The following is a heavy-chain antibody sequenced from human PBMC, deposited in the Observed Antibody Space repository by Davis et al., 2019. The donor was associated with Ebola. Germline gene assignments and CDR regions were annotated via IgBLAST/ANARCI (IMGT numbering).Heavy chain of an antibody. CDR3: ARRMNDYGDYIGY. V-gene: IGHV5-51*01. D-gene: IGHD4-17*01. CDR2: IYPGDSDT. J-gene: IGHJ4*02. CDR1: GYSFTSYW. Sequence: GGSLRLSCKGSGYSFTSYWIGWVRQMPGKGLEWMGIIYPGDSDTRYSPSFQGQVTISADKSISTAYLQWSSLKASDTAMYYCARRMNDYGDYIGYWGQGTLVTVSS.